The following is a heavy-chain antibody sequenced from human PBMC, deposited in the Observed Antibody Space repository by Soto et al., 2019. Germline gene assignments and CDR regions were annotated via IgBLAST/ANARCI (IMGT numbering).Heavy chain of an antibody. CDR1: GYTFTCYY. V-gene: IGHV1-2*02. CDR3: ARAPYSVSSNFDY. D-gene: IGHD1-26*01. J-gene: IGHJ4*02. CDR2: INPNSGGT. Sequence: GSVKVSCKASGYTFTCYYMHSVRQAPGQGLEWMGWINPNSGGTNYAQKFQGSFTMTRDTSISTAYMELSRLRSDDTAVYYCARAPYSVSSNFDYWGQVTLVASSS.